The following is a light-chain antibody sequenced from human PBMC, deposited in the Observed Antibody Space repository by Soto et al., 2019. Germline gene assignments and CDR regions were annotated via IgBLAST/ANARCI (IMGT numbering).Light chain of an antibody. CDR2: AAS. J-gene: IGKJ4*01. Sequence: EIQSTQPLSAVSASVGERGPITCRARHGSSSWVAWYQQQPGKAPKLLIYAASSLQSGVPSRFGGSGCGTFSPLTISSLQPEDFATYYCQQAIIFPCFGEGTMVDI. CDR3: QQAIIFPC. CDR1: HGSSSW. V-gene: IGKV1-12*01.